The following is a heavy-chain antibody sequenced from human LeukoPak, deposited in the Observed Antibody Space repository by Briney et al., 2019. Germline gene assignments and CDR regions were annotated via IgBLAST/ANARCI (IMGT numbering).Heavy chain of an antibody. Sequence: ASVKVSCKASGYTFTSYYMHWVRQAPGQGLEWMGIINPSGGSTSYAQKFQGRVTMTRDTSTSTVYMELSSLRSEDTAVYYCARDPEELRFLEWLPHYYYYGMDVWGQGTTVTVSS. CDR1: GYTFTSYY. D-gene: IGHD3-3*01. J-gene: IGHJ6*02. CDR2: INPSGGST. CDR3: ARDPEELRFLEWLPHYYYYGMDV. V-gene: IGHV1-46*01.